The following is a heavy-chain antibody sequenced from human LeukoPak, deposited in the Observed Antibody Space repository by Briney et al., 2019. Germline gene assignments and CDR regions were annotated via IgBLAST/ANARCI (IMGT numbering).Heavy chain of an antibody. D-gene: IGHD3-16*01. Sequence: GRSLRLSCAASGFTFDDYAMHWVRQAPGKGLEWVSGVSWNSGSKGYADSVKGRFIISRDNVKNSLYLQMNSLRPEDTALYYCARDIWGGDGNDWSTFVTWGQGTLVTVSS. CDR3: ARDIWGGDGNDWSTFVT. V-gene: IGHV3-9*01. CDR1: GFTFDDYA. J-gene: IGHJ4*02. CDR2: VSWNSGSK.